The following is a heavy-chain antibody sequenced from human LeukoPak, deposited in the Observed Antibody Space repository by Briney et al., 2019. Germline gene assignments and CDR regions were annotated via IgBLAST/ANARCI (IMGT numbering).Heavy chain of an antibody. D-gene: IGHD3-22*01. CDR2: FTSKTDGGTT. Sequence: GGSLRLSCAASGFTFSSYEMNWVRQAPGKGLEWVGRFTSKTDGGTTDYAAPVRGRFTISRDDSKDTLYLQMNSLKTEDTAVYYCTTAQFFNSSGSLAYWGQGTLVTVSS. CDR1: GFTFSSYE. CDR3: TTAQFFNSSGSLAY. V-gene: IGHV3-15*01. J-gene: IGHJ4*02.